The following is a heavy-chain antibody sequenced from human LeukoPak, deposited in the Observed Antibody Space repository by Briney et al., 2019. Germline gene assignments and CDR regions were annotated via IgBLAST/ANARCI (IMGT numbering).Heavy chain of an antibody. D-gene: IGHD2-21*02. CDR2: ISGSGGST. V-gene: IGHV3-23*01. Sequence: PGGSLRLSCAASGFTFSSYAMSWVRQAPGKGLEWVSAISGSGGSTYYADSVKGRFTISRDNSKNTLFLQMNSLRAEATAVYYCAKGRNTPMHIVVVTAIRHWGQGTLVTVSS. CDR1: GFTFSSYA. CDR3: AKGRNTPMHIVVVTAIRH. J-gene: IGHJ4*02.